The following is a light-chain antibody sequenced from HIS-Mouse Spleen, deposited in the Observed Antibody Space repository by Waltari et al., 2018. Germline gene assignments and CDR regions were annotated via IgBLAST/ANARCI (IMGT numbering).Light chain of an antibody. Sequence: QSALTQPASVSGSPGQSITISCTGTSSDVGSYNLVSWYQQHPGKAPNLMIYEGSKRPSWVSNRFSGSKSGNMASLTISGLQAEDEADYYCCSYAGSSTYVVFGGGTKLTVL. CDR2: EGS. CDR1: SSDVGSYNL. CDR3: CSYAGSSTYVV. J-gene: IGLJ2*01. V-gene: IGLV2-23*01.